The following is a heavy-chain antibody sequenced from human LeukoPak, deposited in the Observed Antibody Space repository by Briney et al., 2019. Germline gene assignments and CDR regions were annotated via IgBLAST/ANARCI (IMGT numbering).Heavy chain of an antibody. CDR2: IYISGST. CDR1: GGSISSYY. D-gene: IGHD2-15*01. CDR3: AREPRYCSGTNCYRGGYMDV. J-gene: IGHJ6*03. Sequence: SEALSLTCTVSGGSISSYYWNWIRQPAGKGLEWIGRIYISGSTNYNPSLKSRVTMSVDTSKNQFSLKLSSVTAADTAVYYCAREPRYCSGTNCYRGGYMDVWGKGTTVTVSS. V-gene: IGHV4-4*07.